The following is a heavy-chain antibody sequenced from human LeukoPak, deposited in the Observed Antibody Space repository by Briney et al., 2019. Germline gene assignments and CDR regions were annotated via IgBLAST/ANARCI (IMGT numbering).Heavy chain of an antibody. CDR1: AFTFSSYD. V-gene: IGHV3-23*01. CDR3: ATIRGQYCSGGSCHGPDY. CDR2: ISAGGGST. Sequence: GGSLRLSCAASAFTFSSYDMSWVRQAPGKGLEWLLGISAGGGSTYYADSVEGRFTISRDSSKNILYLQMNSLRAEDTAVYYCATIRGQYCSGGSCHGPDYWGQGTLVTVSS. J-gene: IGHJ4*02. D-gene: IGHD2-15*01.